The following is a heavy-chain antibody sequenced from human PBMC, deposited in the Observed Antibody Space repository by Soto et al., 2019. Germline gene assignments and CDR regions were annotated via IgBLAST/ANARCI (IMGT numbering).Heavy chain of an antibody. CDR3: ARGGYSSGWYYLDH. CDR2: IGPAGDS. V-gene: IGHV3-13*01. Sequence: GGSLRLSCAASGFTFSSYDMHWVRQVTGKGLEWVSAIGPAGDSYYPDSVKGRFTIFRENAKNSLYLQMNSLRAGDTAVYYCARGGYSSGWYYLDHWGQGTLVTVSS. D-gene: IGHD6-19*01. CDR1: GFTFSSYD. J-gene: IGHJ4*02.